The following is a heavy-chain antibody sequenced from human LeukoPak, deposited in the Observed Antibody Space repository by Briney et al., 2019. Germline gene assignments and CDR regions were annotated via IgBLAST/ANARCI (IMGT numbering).Heavy chain of an antibody. CDR2: ITSSSSTI. J-gene: IGHJ4*02. Sequence: GGSLRLSCAASRFTFSTYWMHWVRQAPGKGLEWVSYITSSSSTIYYADSVKGRFTISRDNAKNSLYLQMNSLRAEDTAVYYCAKDRRAGSYDYWGQGTLVTVSS. CDR3: AKDRRAGSYDY. D-gene: IGHD3-10*01. CDR1: RFTFSTYW. V-gene: IGHV3-48*01.